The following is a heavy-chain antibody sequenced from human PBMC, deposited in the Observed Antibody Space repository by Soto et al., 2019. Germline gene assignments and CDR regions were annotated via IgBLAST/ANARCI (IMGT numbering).Heavy chain of an antibody. Sequence: QVQLVQSGAEVKKPGSSVKVSCKASGGTFSSYAISWVRQAAGQGLEWMGGIIPIFGTANYAQKFQGSVTITADESTNTADMEMSSLRSEDTAVYYCARDSREIYDSSGPFDYWGQGTLVTGSS. D-gene: IGHD3-22*01. V-gene: IGHV1-69*01. CDR1: GGTFSSYA. CDR3: ARDSREIYDSSGPFDY. CDR2: IIPIFGTA. J-gene: IGHJ4*02.